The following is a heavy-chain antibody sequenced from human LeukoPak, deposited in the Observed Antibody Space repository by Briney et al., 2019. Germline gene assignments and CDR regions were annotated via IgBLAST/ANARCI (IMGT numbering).Heavy chain of an antibody. J-gene: IGHJ4*02. D-gene: IGHD3-22*01. V-gene: IGHV3-23*01. CDR1: VFTMSDHY. CDR3: ANGGYYYDPTDLDY. Sequence: GGSLRLSCTASVFTMSDHYMTWIRQPPGKGLEWVSSIVGTGRNTYYADSVKGRFSISRDNSKNTLSLQMNSLRAEDTAVYYCANGGYYYDPTDLDYWGQGTLVTVSS. CDR2: IVGTGRNT.